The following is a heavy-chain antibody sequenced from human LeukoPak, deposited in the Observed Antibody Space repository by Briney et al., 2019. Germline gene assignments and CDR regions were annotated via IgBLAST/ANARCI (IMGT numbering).Heavy chain of an antibody. CDR2: IYHSGST. CDR3: ARTDSSGWLGVDY. Sequence: SGTLSLTCAVSGGSISSSNWWSWVRQPPGKGLEWIGEIYHSGSTNYNPSLKSRVTISVDKSKNQFSLKLSSVTAADTAVYYGARTDSSGWLGVDYWGQGTLVTVSS. V-gene: IGHV4-4*02. D-gene: IGHD6-19*01. J-gene: IGHJ4*02. CDR1: GGSISSSNW.